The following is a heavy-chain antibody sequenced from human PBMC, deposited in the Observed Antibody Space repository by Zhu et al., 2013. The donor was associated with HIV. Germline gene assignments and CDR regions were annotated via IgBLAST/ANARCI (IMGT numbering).Heavy chain of an antibody. CDR3: ARDSPRSSPLPGIAVAKYYYGMGR. J-gene: IGHJ6*01. V-gene: IGHV1-69*01. Sequence: QVQLVQSGAEVKKPGSSVKVSCKASGGTFSSYAISWVRQAPGQGLEWMGGIIPIFGTANYAQKFQGRVTITADESTSTAYMELSSLRSEDTAVYYCARDSPRSSPLPGIAVAKYYYGMGRLGAQGDHGSPSP. CDR1: GGTFSSYA. CDR2: IIPIFGTA. D-gene: IGHD6-19*01.